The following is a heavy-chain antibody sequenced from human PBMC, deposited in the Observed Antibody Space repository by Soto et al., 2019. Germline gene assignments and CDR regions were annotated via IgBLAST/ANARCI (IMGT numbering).Heavy chain of an antibody. CDR1: GGSISSSTYY. J-gene: IGHJ4*02. CDR2: IYYSGST. Sequence: QLQLQESGPGLVKPSETLSLTCTVSGGSISSSTYYWGWIRQPPGKGLEWIANIYYSGSTYYNPSLKSRVTISFNTSKNQFSLKLNSVTAADTAVYYCAGDSSYSSGDWGQGTQVTVSS. V-gene: IGHV4-39*01. CDR3: AGDSSYSSGD. D-gene: IGHD6-19*01.